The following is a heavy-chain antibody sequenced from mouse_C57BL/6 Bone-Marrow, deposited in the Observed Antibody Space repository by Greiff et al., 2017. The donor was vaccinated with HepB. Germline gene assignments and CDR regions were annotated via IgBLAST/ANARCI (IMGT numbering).Heavy chain of an antibody. D-gene: IGHD3-2*02. CDR3: ARKGIYSSGYCYAMDY. J-gene: IGHJ4*01. CDR1: EYEFPSHD. V-gene: IGHV5-2*01. Sequence: EVKLMESGGGLVQPGESLKLSCESNEYEFPSHDMSWVRKTPEKRLELVAAINSDGGSTYYPDTMERRFIISRDNTKKTLYLQMSSLRSEDTALYYCARKGIYSSGYCYAMDYWGQGTSVTVSS. CDR2: INSDGGST.